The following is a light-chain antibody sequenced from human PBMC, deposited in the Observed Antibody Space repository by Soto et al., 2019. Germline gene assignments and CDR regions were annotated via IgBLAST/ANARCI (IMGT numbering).Light chain of an antibody. CDR1: QRIDRY. CDR2: DAS. CDR3: QQYKDGAWT. Sequence: DIQMTQSPSSLSASVGDRVTVTCRASQRIDRYWAWYQQKPGKAPKLLVYDASTLEGGVPSSFSGSGSATEFILTISSLQPDDFAAYYCQQYKDGAWTFGQGTKVDIK. V-gene: IGKV1-5*01. J-gene: IGKJ1*01.